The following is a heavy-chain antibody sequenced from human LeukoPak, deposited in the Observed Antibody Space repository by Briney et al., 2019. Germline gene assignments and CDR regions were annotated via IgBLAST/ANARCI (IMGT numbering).Heavy chain of an antibody. CDR2: INHSGST. CDR3: ARGLYPRG. J-gene: IGHJ4*02. V-gene: IGHV4-34*01. Sequence: KPSETLSLTCSVSGGSISSYYWSWIRQPPGKGLEWIGEINHSGSTNYNPSLKSRVTISVDTSKNQFSLKLSSVTAADTAVYYCARGLYPRGWGQGTLVTVSS. D-gene: IGHD3-10*01. CDR1: GGSISSYY.